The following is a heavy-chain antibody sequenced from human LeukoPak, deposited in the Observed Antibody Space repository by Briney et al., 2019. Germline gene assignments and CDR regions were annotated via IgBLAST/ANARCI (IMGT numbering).Heavy chain of an antibody. D-gene: IGHD6-13*01. CDR1: GGSIRSYY. J-gene: IGHJ5*02. Sequence: SLTLSLTCTVSGGSIRSYYWSGIRRPPGKALEWIGHIYYSGRTTYNPSLKSRVTISVDTSKNQFTLKLSSVTAADTAVYYCARDLAAAGTIAGFDPWGQGTLVTVSS. V-gene: IGHV4-59*01. CDR3: ARDLAAAGTIAGFDP. CDR2: IYYSGRT.